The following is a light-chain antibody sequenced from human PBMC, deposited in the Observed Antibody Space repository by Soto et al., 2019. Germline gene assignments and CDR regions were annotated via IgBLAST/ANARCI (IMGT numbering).Light chain of an antibody. CDR3: GSYTSATTGV. CDR2: RVI. J-gene: IGLJ3*02. Sequence: QSALTQPASVSGSPGQSITISCTGTSSDIGRYDYVSWYQQLPGKAPKLIIYRVINRPSGVSDRFSGSKSGNSASLSISGLQPEDEAGYFCGSYTSATTGVFGGGTKLTVL. V-gene: IGLV2-14*03. CDR1: SSDIGRYDY.